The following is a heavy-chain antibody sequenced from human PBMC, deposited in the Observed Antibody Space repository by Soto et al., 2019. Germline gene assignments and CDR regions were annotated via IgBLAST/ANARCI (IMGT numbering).Heavy chain of an antibody. D-gene: IGHD5-18*01. J-gene: IGHJ6*03. Sequence: GGSLRLSCAASGFTFDDYAMHWVRQAPGKGLEWVSGISWNSGSIGYADSVKGRFTISRDNAKNSLYLQMNSLRAEDTALYYCAKGGIQLWLNYYYYYMDVWGKGTTVTVSS. CDR1: GFTFDDYA. V-gene: IGHV3-9*01. CDR3: AKGGIQLWLNYYYYYMDV. CDR2: ISWNSGSI.